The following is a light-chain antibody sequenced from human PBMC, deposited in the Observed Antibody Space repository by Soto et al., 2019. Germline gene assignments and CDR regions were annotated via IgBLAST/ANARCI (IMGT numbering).Light chain of an antibody. Sequence: QSLLTQPASVSGCPGQSITISCTGTSSDVGGYNYVSWYQQHPGKAPKLMIYDVSSRPSGVSDRFSGSKSGNTASLTISGLQAEDEADYYCSSYTSSSTYVFGTGTKVPVL. J-gene: IGLJ1*01. V-gene: IGLV2-14*01. CDR2: DVS. CDR1: SSDVGGYNY. CDR3: SSYTSSSTYV.